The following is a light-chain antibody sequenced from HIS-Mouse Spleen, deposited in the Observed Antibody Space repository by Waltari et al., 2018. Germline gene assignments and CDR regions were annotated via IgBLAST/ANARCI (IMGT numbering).Light chain of an antibody. CDR3: YSTDSSGNHRV. CDR2: EDS. V-gene: IGLV3-10*01. CDR1: AWPKKY. J-gene: IGLJ2*01. Sequence: SYELTPPPSVSVSPVQTARITCSGDAWPKKYADWYQQKSGQAPVLVIYEDSKRPSGIPERFSGSSSGTMATLTISGAQVEDEADYYCYSTDSSGNHRVFGGGTKLTVL.